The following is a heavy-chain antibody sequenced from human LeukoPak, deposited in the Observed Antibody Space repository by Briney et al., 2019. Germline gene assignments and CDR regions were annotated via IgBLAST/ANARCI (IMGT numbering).Heavy chain of an antibody. CDR2: INHSGST. Sequence: SETLSLTCTVSGGSISSSSYYWGWIRQPPGKGLEWIGEINHSGSTNYNPSLKSRVTISVDTSKNQFSLKLSSVTAADTAVYYCARRGGYCSSTSCYANWFDPWGQGTLVTLSS. D-gene: IGHD2-2*01. V-gene: IGHV4-39*07. CDR1: GGSISSSSYY. CDR3: ARRGGYCSSTSCYANWFDP. J-gene: IGHJ5*02.